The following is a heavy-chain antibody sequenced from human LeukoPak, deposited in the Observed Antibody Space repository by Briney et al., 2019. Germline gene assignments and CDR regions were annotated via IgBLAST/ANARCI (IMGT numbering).Heavy chain of an antibody. Sequence: GGSLRLSCAASGLTGSHNYVSWVRQAPGKGLEWVSAIHTSGDTCYADSVKGRFTISRDTSKNTLYLQINSLRADDTAVYYCAKERQTGDYFTSDFWGQGTLVTVSP. CDR3: AKERQTGDYFTSDF. D-gene: IGHD4-17*01. J-gene: IGHJ4*02. CDR2: IHTSGDT. V-gene: IGHV3-53*01. CDR1: GLTGSHNY.